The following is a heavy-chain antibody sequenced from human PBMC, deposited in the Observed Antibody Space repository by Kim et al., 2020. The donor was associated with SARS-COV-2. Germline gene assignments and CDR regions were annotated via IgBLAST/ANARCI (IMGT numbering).Heavy chain of an antibody. D-gene: IGHD3-3*01. V-gene: IGHV1-8*01. CDR1: GYTFTSYD. J-gene: IGHJ6*02. Sequence: ASVKVSCKASGYTFTSYDINWVRQATGQGLEWMGWMNPNSGNTGYAQKFQGRVTMTRNTSISTAYMELSSLRSEDTAVYYCARGFGGDCDFWSGYTPHYYGMDVWGQGTTVTVSS. CDR3: ARGFGGDCDFWSGYTPHYYGMDV. CDR2: MNPNSGNT.